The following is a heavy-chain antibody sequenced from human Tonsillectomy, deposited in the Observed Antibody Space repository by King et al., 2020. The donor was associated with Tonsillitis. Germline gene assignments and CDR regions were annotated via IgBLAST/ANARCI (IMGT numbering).Heavy chain of an antibody. Sequence: QLQESGPGLVKPSQTLSLTCAVSGGSISSGGHSWSWIRQPPGKELEWIGHIYDTGSTYYNPSLKSRITISIDTSRSHFSLKLNSVTAADTAVYYCARGVLGRTNWFDPWGQGTLVTVSS. V-gene: IGHV4-30-4*07. J-gene: IGHJ5*02. D-gene: IGHD7-27*01. CDR2: IYDTGST. CDR1: GGSISSGGHS. CDR3: ARGVLGRTNWFDP.